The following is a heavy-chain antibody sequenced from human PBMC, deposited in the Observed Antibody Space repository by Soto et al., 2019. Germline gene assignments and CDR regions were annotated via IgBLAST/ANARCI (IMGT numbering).Heavy chain of an antibody. Sequence: ASVKVSCKASGYTFTSYYMHWVRQAPGQGLEWMGIINPSGGSTSYAQKFQGRVTMTRDTSTSTVYMELSSLRSEDTAVYYCRAMIVVAADAFDIWGQGTMVTVS. J-gene: IGHJ3*02. D-gene: IGHD3-22*01. V-gene: IGHV1-46*01. CDR2: INPSGGST. CDR1: GYTFTSYY. CDR3: RAMIVVAADAFDI.